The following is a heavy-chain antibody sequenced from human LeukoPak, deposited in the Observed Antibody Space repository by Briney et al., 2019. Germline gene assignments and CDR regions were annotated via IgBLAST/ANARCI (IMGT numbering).Heavy chain of an antibody. V-gene: IGHV3-74*01. J-gene: IGHJ5*02. CDR1: GFTFSSYW. CDR3: ARPLSSNCRIDP. Sequence: GGSLRLSCAASGFTFSSYWMHWVRQAPGKGLVWVSRINFDGSSTTYADSVKGRFTISRDNAKNTRYLQMNSLRVEDTAVYYCARPLSSNCRIDPWGQGTLVTVSS. CDR2: INFDGSST. D-gene: IGHD1-1*01.